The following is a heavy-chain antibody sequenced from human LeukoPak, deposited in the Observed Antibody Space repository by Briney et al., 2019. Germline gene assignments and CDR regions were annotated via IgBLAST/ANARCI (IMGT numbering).Heavy chain of an antibody. CDR2: IYSGGST. Sequence: PGGSLRLSCAASGFTVSSNYMSWVRQAPGKGLEWVSVIYSGGSTYYADSVKGRFTISRDNSKNTLYLQMNSLRAEDTAVYYCARDHLYCGGDCLNWFDPWGQGTLVTVSS. CDR1: GFTVSSNY. V-gene: IGHV3-66*01. CDR3: ARDHLYCGGDCLNWFDP. D-gene: IGHD2-21*02. J-gene: IGHJ5*02.